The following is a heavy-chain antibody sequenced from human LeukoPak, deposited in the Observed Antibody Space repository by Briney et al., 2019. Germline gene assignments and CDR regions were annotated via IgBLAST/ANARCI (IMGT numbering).Heavy chain of an antibody. CDR3: ARQSASHFDY. CDR2: ISYSGST. V-gene: IGHV4-61*05. Sequence: SETLSLTCTVSGGSISSSSYYWGWIRQPPGKGLEWIGYISYSGSTNYNPSLKSRVTISIDTSKKQFSLKLSSVTAADTAVYYCARQSASHFDYWGQGTLVTVSS. J-gene: IGHJ4*02. CDR1: GGSISSSSYY.